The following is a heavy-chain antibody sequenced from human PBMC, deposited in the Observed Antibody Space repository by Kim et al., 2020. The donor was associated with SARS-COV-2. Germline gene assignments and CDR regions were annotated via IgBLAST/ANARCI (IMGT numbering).Heavy chain of an antibody. CDR3: ARAHGGRYSYGYGDFDY. J-gene: IGHJ4*02. D-gene: IGHD5-18*01. Sequence: FQGRVTITADESTSTAYMELSSLRSEDTAVYYCARAHGGRYSYGYGDFDYWGQGTLVTVSS. V-gene: IGHV1-69*01.